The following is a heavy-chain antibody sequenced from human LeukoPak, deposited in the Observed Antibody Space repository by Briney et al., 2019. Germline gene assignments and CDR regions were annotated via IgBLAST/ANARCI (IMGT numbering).Heavy chain of an antibody. V-gene: IGHV4-59*11. CDR3: ARDPTTVTKGLNI. Sequence: RSSETLSLTCTVSGDSFSSHYWSWVRQPPGRGLEWIGYVSYIGSTNYNPSLKSRVTISVDTSKNQFSLKLSSVTAADTAVYYCARDPTTVTKGLNIWGQGTMVTVSS. D-gene: IGHD4-17*01. CDR1: GDSFSSHY. J-gene: IGHJ3*02. CDR2: VSYIGST.